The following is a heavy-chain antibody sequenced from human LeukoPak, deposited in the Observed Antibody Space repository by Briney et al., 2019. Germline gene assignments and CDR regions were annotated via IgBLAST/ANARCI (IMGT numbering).Heavy chain of an antibody. Sequence: PGGSLRLSCAASGFTFSSYSMNWVRQAPGKGLEWVSSISSSSSYIYYADSVKGRFTISRDNAKNSLYLQMNSLRAEDTAVYYCARSNGAHYYDSSGYIDYWGQGTLVTVSS. CDR1: GFTFSSYS. V-gene: IGHV3-21*01. CDR2: ISSSSSYI. D-gene: IGHD3-22*01. J-gene: IGHJ4*02. CDR3: ARSNGAHYYDSSGYIDY.